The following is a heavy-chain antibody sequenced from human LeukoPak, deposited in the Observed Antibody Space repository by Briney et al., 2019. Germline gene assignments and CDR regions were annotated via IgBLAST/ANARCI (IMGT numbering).Heavy chain of an antibody. CDR2: TYYSGST. CDR3: ASLSYDSSGYIRTFDY. CDR1: GDSIRNYY. Sequence: SETLSLTCTVSGDSIRNYYWSWIRQPPGKGLEWIGYTYYSGSTNYNPSIKSRVTISVDTSKNHFSLRLGAVTAADTAVYYCASLSYDSSGYIRTFDYWGQGTLVTVSS. D-gene: IGHD3-22*01. J-gene: IGHJ4*02. V-gene: IGHV4-59*08.